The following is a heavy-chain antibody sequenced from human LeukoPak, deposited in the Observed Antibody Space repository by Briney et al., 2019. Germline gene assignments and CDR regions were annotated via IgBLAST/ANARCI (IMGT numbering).Heavy chain of an antibody. CDR2: IRYDGSNK. V-gene: IGHV3-30*02. D-gene: IGHD3-3*01. CDR3: AKGVTIFGVANWFDP. J-gene: IGHJ5*02. CDR1: GFTFSSYG. Sequence: GGSLRLSCAASGFTFSSYGMHWVRQAPGKGLEWVAFIRYDGSNKYYADSVKGRFTISRDNSKNTLYLQMNSLRAEDTAVYYCAKGVTIFGVANWFDPWGQGTLVTVSS.